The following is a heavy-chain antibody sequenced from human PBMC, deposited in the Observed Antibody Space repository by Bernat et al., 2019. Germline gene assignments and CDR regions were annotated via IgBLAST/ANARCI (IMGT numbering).Heavy chain of an antibody. CDR2: IYYSGST. Sequence: QVQLQESGPGLVKPSETLSLTCTVSGGSISSSSYYWGWIRQPPGKGLEWIGSIYYSGSTYYNPSLKSRVTISVDKSKNQFSLKLSSVTAADTAVYYCAGHSIWFRELSDYWGQGTLVTVSS. V-gene: IGHV4-39*01. J-gene: IGHJ4*02. D-gene: IGHD3-10*01. CDR3: AGHSIWFRELSDY. CDR1: GGSISSSSYY.